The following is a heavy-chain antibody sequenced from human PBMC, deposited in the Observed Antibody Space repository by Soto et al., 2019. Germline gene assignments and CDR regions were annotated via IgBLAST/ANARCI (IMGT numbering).Heavy chain of an antibody. CDR1: GFTVSSNY. Sequence: EVQLVESGGGLIQPGGSLRLSCAASGFTVSSNYMSWVRQAPGTGLEWVSLIYSGDSTYYADSLKGRFTISRDTSKNTLYLQLNSLRAEDTAVYYCARGYGSGTNWYFELWCRGTLVTVSS. CDR2: IYSGDST. V-gene: IGHV3-53*01. J-gene: IGHJ2*01. CDR3: ARGYGSGTNWYFEL. D-gene: IGHD3-10*01.